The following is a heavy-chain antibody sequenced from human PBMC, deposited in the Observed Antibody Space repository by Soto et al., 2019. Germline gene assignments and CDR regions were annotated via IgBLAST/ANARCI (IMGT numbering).Heavy chain of an antibody. D-gene: IGHD2-2*01. V-gene: IGHV3-23*01. J-gene: IGHJ6*02. CDR2: ISGSGGST. CDR3: ARGPSYCSSTSCSYAYYYYGMDV. Sequence: GGSLRLSCAASGFTFSSYAMSWVRQAPGKGLEWVSAISGSGGSTYYADSVKGRFTTSRDNSKNTLYLQMNSLRAEDTAVYYCARGPSYCSSTSCSYAYYYYGMDVWGQGTTVTVSS. CDR1: GFTFSSYA.